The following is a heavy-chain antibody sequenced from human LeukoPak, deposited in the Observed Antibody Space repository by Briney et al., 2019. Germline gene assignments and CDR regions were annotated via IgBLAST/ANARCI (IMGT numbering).Heavy chain of an antibody. CDR2: ISAYNGNT. CDR1: GYTFTSYG. V-gene: IGHV1-18*01. D-gene: IGHD4-17*01. J-gene: IGHJ3*02. CDR3: AREFIYGDYVGAFDI. Sequence: ASVKVSCKASGYTFTSYGISWVRQAPGQGLEWMGWISAYNGNTNYAQKPQGRVTMTTDTSTSTAYMELRSLRSDDTAVYYCAREFIYGDYVGAFDIWGQGTMVTVSS.